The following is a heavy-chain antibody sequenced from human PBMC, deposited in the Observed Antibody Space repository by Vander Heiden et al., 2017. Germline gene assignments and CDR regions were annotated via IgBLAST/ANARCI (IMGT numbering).Heavy chain of an antibody. D-gene: IGHD2-15*01. CDR1: AYSFSTYW. CDR2: IYPDDSDT. CDR3: ARARRHCSGGSCAYYFDY. V-gene: IGHV5-51*01. J-gene: IGHJ4*02. Sequence: EVQLVQSGAAVKKPGESLKISCKGSAYSFSTYWIGWVRQSPGKGLEWMGIIYPDDSDTRYSPSFRGQVTISADKSISTAYLHWRSLKASDTAMYYCARARRHCSGGSCAYYFDYWGQGTLVTVSS.